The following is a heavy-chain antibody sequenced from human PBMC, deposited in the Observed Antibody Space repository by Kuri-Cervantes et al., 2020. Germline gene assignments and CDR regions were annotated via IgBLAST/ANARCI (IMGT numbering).Heavy chain of an antibody. V-gene: IGHV3-74*01. Sequence: ETLSLTCAASGFTFSSYWMHWVRQAPGKGLVWVSRINSDGSSTSYADSVKGRFTISRDNAKNTLYLQMNSLRAEDTAVYYCARGYDFWSGYWVGMDVWGQGTTVTVSS. CDR1: GFTFSSYW. D-gene: IGHD3-3*01. CDR2: INSDGSST. J-gene: IGHJ6*02. CDR3: ARGYDFWSGYWVGMDV.